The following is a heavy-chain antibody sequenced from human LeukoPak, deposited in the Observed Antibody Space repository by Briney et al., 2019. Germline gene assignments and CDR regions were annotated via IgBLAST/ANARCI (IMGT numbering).Heavy chain of an antibody. Sequence: ASVKVSCKASGYTFTSYYMHWVRQAPGRGLEWMGIINPSGGSTNYAQKFQGRVTMTRDTSTSTVYMELSSLRSEDTAVYYCARDRWPSYYDSSGPFDYWGQGTLVTVSS. V-gene: IGHV1-46*01. J-gene: IGHJ4*02. D-gene: IGHD3-22*01. CDR1: GYTFTSYY. CDR2: INPSGGST. CDR3: ARDRWPSYYDSSGPFDY.